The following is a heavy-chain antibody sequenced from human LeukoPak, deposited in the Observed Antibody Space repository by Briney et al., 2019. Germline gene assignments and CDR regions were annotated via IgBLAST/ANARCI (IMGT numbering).Heavy chain of an antibody. V-gene: IGHV4-4*07. CDR2: IYTSGRT. CDR1: GGSISSYY. D-gene: IGHD5-18*01. Sequence: SETLSLTCTVSGGSISSYYWSWIRQPAGKELEWVGRIYTSGRTNYNPSLKSRVTMSVDTSKNQFSLKLSSVTAADTAVYYCARDGYSYGSFDYWGQGTLVTVSS. J-gene: IGHJ4*02. CDR3: ARDGYSYGSFDY.